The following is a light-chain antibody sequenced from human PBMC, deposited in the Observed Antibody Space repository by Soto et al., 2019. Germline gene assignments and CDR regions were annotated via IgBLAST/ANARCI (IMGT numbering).Light chain of an antibody. Sequence: EIVLTQSPGTLSLSPGERATLSCRASQSVSSSHLAWYQQKPGQAPRLLFYGASSRATGIPDRFSGSGSGTDFTLTISRLEPEDFAIYFCQQYDISPLTFGVGTKVEIK. CDR3: QQYDISPLT. CDR1: QSVSSSH. CDR2: GAS. V-gene: IGKV3-20*01. J-gene: IGKJ4*01.